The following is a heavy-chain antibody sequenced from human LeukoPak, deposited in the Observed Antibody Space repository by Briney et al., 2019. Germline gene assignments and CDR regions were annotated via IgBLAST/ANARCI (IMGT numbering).Heavy chain of an antibody. V-gene: IGHV3-30*04. CDR1: GFTFSSYA. J-gene: IGHJ6*02. CDR3: ARDCYQPVLLNHYCGMDV. D-gene: IGHD3-10*01. Sequence: GGSLRLSCAASGFTFSSYAMHWVRQAPGKGLERVAVISYDGSNKYYADSVKGRFTISRDNSKNTLYLQMNSLRAEDTAVYYCARDCYQPVLLNHYCGMDVWGQGTTVTVSS. CDR2: ISYDGSNK.